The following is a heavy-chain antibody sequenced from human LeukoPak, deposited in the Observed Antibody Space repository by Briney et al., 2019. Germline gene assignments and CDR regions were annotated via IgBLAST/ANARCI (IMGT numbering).Heavy chain of an antibody. CDR1: GFTFSSYG. J-gene: IGHJ5*02. CDR2: IWYDGSNK. D-gene: IGHD3-10*01. CDR3: AKDRKIGLLWFGESSGSWFDP. Sequence: PGGSLRLSCAASGFTFSSYGMHWVRQAPGKGLEWVAVIWYDGSNKYYADSVKGRFTISRDNSKNTLYLQMNSLRAEDTAVYYCAKDRKIGLLWFGESSGSWFDPWGQGTLVTVSS. V-gene: IGHV3-33*06.